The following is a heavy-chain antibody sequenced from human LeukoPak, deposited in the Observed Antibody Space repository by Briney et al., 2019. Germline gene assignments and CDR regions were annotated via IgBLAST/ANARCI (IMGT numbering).Heavy chain of an antibody. V-gene: IGHV3-15*01. CDR1: GFTFSNAW. CDR2: IKSKTDGGTT. CDR3: TTEVPSYYYDSSGYSN. D-gene: IGHD3-22*01. Sequence: PGGSLRLSCAASGFTFSNAWMSWVRQAPGKGLEWVGRIKSKTDGGTTGYAAPVKGRFTISRDDSKNTLYLQMNSLKTEDTAVYYCTTEVPSYYYDSSGYSNWGQGTLVTVSS. J-gene: IGHJ4*02.